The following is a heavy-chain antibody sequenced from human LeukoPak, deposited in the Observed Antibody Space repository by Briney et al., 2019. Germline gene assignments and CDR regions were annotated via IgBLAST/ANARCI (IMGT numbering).Heavy chain of an antibody. CDR3: AKEGPTGTTKFDY. CDR1: GFTFSSYA. Sequence: PGGSLRLSCAASGFTFSSYAMSWLRQAPGNGLEWVSAISENGGTTYYADSVKGRSTISRDNSKNTLSLQLNSLRAEDTAVYYCAKEGPTGTTKFDYWGQGTLVTVSS. V-gene: IGHV3-23*01. CDR2: ISENGGTT. J-gene: IGHJ4*02. D-gene: IGHD1-1*01.